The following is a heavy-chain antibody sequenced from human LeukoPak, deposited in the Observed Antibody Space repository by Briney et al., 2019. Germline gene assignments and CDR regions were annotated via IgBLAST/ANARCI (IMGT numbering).Heavy chain of an antibody. V-gene: IGHV3-21*01. J-gene: IGHJ4*02. D-gene: IGHD6-13*01. CDR3: ARHSSSWYENDY. CDR1: GFTLNSYS. Sequence: GGSLRLSCTASGFTLNSYSMNWARQAPGKGPEWGSSISSISNYIYYGDSVKGRFTISRDNANNSLYLQMNSLRAEDTAVYYCARHSSSWYENDYWGQGTLVTVSS. CDR2: ISSISNYI.